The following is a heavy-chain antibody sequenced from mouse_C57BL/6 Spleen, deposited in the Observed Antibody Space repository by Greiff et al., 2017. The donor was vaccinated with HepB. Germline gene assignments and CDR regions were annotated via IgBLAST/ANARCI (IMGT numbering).Heavy chain of an antibody. CDR1: GYTFTSYW. CDR3: ASGFYWYYDV. CDR2: IYPGSGST. J-gene: IGHJ1*03. Sequence: QVQLQQPGAEFVKPGASVKMSCKASGYTFTSYWITWVKQRPGQGLEWIGDIYPGSGSTNYNEKFKGKATLTVDTYSSTAYMQLSSLTSEDSAVYHCASGFYWYYDVWGTGATVT. V-gene: IGHV1-55*01.